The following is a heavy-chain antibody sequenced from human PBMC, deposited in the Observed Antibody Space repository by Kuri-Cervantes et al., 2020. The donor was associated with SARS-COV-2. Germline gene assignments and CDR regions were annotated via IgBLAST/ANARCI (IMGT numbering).Heavy chain of an antibody. CDR1: GYTFTGYY. V-gene: IGHV1-69*13. CDR3: ARTGYCGGDCLHYYYYYMDV. J-gene: IGHJ6*03. Sequence: SVKVSCKASGYTFTGYYIHWVRQAPGQGLEWMGGIIPIFGTANYAQKFQGRVTITADESTSTAYMELSGLKSEDTAVYYCARTGYCGGDCLHYYYYYMDVWGKGTTVTVSS. D-gene: IGHD2-21*01. CDR2: IIPIFGTA.